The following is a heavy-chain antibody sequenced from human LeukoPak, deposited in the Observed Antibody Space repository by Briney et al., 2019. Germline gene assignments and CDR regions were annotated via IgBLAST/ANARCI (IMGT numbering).Heavy chain of an antibody. J-gene: IGHJ5*02. CDR3: ATDSGPSATGWFDP. CDR2: INPNGGST. V-gene: IGHV1-46*01. Sequence: ASVKVSCKASGYTFTSYDINWVRQAPEQGLEWMGIINPNGGSTTYAQKFQGRVTMTRDTSTSSVYMELSSLRSEDTAMYYCATDSGPSATGWFDPWGQGTLVSVSS. CDR1: GYTFTSYD.